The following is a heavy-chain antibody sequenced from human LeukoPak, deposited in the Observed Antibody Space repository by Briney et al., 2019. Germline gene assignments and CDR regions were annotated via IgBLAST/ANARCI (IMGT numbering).Heavy chain of an antibody. CDR1: GGTFSSYA. V-gene: IGHV1-69*05. D-gene: IGHD2-2*01. Sequence: SVKVSCKASGGTFSSYAISWVRQAPGQGLEWMGGIIPIFGTANYAQKFQGRVTITTDESTSTAYMELSSLRSEDTAVYYCARGGETVPAVKHYYYYMDVWGKGTTVTVSS. J-gene: IGHJ6*03. CDR3: ARGGETVPAVKHYYYYMDV. CDR2: IIPIFGTA.